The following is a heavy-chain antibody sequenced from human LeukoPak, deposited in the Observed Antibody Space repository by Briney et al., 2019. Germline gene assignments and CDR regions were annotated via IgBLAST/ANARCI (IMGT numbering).Heavy chain of an antibody. D-gene: IGHD5-24*01. V-gene: IGHV3-20*04. Sequence: PGGSLRLSCAGSGYTFDDYGMRWVRQAPGKGLEWVAGINWNGGSTGYAASVKGRCTTYRDNAKNALYLEMNSLRAEDTAFYYCVRLGRDGYTYGAAYWGQGTLVTVSS. CDR1: GYTFDDYG. CDR2: INWNGGST. J-gene: IGHJ1*01. CDR3: VRLGRDGYTYGAAY.